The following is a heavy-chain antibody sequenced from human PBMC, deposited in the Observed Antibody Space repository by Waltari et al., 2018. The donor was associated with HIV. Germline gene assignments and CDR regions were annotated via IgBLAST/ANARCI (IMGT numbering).Heavy chain of an antibody. CDR3: ARTYSYGSTPDY. V-gene: IGHV1-2*02. J-gene: IGHJ4*02. Sequence: QVQLVQSGAEVKKPGASVKVSCKASGYTFTGYYMHWVRQAPGQGLEWMGWINPSSGGTNYAQKFQGRVTITRDTSISTAYMELSRLRSDDTAVYYCARTYSYGSTPDYWGQGTLVTVSS. D-gene: IGHD5-18*01. CDR2: INPSSGGT. CDR1: GYTFTGYY.